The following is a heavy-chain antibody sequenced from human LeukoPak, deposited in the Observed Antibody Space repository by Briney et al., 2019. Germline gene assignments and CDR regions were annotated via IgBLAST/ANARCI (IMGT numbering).Heavy chain of an antibody. D-gene: IGHD6-19*01. CDR1: GGSISSGGYS. CDR3: ARVYSSGWYYFDY. Sequence: SQTLSLTCAVSGGSISSGGYSWSWHRQPPGKGLEWIGYIYHSGSTYYNPSLKSRVTISVDRSKNQFSLKLSSVTAADTAVYYCARVYSSGWYYFDYWGQGTLVTVSS. CDR2: IYHSGST. V-gene: IGHV4-30-2*01. J-gene: IGHJ4*02.